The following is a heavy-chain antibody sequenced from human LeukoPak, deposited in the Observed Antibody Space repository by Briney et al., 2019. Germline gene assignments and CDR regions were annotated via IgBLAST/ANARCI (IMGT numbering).Heavy chain of an antibody. V-gene: IGHV3-48*03. Sequence: GGSLRLSCAASGLTLSSHPMNWVRQAPGKGLEWVSYIGNDGRMMYYADSVKGRFTISRDSAKNSLYLQMNSLGADDTAVYYCARDASHFDSSGYFHNYYYGMDVWGQGTTVTVSS. D-gene: IGHD3-22*01. CDR2: IGNDGRMM. CDR3: ARDASHFDSSGYFHNYYYGMDV. J-gene: IGHJ6*02. CDR1: GLTLSSHP.